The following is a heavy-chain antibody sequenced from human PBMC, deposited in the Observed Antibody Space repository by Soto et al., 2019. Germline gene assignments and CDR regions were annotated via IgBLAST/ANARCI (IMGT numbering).Heavy chain of an antibody. D-gene: IGHD3-22*01. CDR1: VFTFISYT. Sequence: SGWSLRLSCSSSVFTFISYTLHWVRQAPGKGLEYVSAISSNGLNTYYADSVKGRFTISRDNSKNTLYLQMSSLRTEDTAVYYCVKDGINYYDSSGYWAYWGQGTQVTVSS. J-gene: IGHJ4*02. CDR3: VKDGINYYDSSGYWAY. V-gene: IGHV3-64D*06. CDR2: ISSNGLNT.